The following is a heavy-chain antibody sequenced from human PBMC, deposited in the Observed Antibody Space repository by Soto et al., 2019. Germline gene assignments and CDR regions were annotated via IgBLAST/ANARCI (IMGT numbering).Heavy chain of an antibody. D-gene: IGHD5-12*01. Sequence: KQSPTLSLTCAISGDSVSSNSAAWNWIRQSPSRGLEWLGRTYYRSKWYNDYAVSVKSRITINPDTSKNQFSLQLNSVTPEDTAVYYCARGGLYSGSFYYYYYMDVWGKGTTVTVSS. CDR2: TYYRSKWYN. V-gene: IGHV6-1*01. CDR1: GDSVSSNSAA. CDR3: ARGGLYSGSFYYYYYMDV. J-gene: IGHJ6*03.